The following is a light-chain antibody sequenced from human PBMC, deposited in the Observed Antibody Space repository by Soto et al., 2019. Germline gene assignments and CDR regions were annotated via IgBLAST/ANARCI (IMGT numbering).Light chain of an antibody. V-gene: IGLV2-23*01. CDR1: SSDVASYDL. Sequence: QSALTQPASVSGSPGQSITISCTGSSSDVASYDLVSWYHQHPGKTPKLMIYEGTKRPSGVSDRFSGSNSGNTASLTISGLQAEDEADYYCCSYVGSSSPAIFGGGTQLTVL. CDR3: CSYVGSSSPAI. J-gene: IGLJ2*01. CDR2: EGT.